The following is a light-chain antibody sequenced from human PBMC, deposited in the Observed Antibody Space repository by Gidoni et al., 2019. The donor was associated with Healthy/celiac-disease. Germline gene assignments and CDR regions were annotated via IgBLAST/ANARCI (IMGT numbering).Light chain of an antibody. Sequence: EIVLTQSPGTLSLSPGERATLSCRASQSVSSSYLAWYQQKPGQAPRLLIYGASSSATGIPDRFSGSGSGTGFTLTISRLEPEDFAVYYCQQYGSSPKTFGQGTKLEIK. CDR2: GAS. J-gene: IGKJ2*01. CDR1: QSVSSSY. V-gene: IGKV3-20*01. CDR3: QQYGSSPKT.